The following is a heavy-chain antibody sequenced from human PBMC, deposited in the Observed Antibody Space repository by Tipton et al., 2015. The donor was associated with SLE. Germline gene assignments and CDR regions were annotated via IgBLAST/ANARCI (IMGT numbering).Heavy chain of an antibody. CDR1: GFTFGDYA. D-gene: IGHD3-22*01. V-gene: IGHV3-49*04. CDR3: TRTYYDSSGYQTGYDAFDI. Sequence: SLRLSCITSGFTFGDYAVTWVRQAPGKGLEWVGVVRGRDYGETTEYAASVKDRFTISRDDSKSIAYLQMNSLKTEDTAVYYCTRTYYDSSGYQTGYDAFDIWGQGTMVTVSS. CDR2: VRGRDYGETT. J-gene: IGHJ3*02.